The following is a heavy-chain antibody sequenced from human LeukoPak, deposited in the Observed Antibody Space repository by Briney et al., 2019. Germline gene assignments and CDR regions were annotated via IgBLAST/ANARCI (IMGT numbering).Heavy chain of an antibody. CDR1: GGSFSGYY. D-gene: IGHD5-18*01. J-gene: IGHJ5*02. V-gene: IGHV4-34*01. Sequence: PSETLSLTCAVYGGSFSGYYWSWIRQPPGKGLEWIGEINHSGSTNYNPSLKSRVTISVDTSKNQFSLKLSSVTAADTAVYYCARGRSGSGQLWLNWFDPWGQGTLVTVSS. CDR3: ARGRSGSGQLWLNWFDP. CDR2: INHSGST.